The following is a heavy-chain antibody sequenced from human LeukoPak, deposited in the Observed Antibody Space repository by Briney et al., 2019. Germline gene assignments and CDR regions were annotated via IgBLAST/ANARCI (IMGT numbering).Heavy chain of an antibody. Sequence: GGSLRLSCAASGFTFSDYSMNWVRQAPGKGLEWISYIGIDSGNTNYTDSVKGRFPISGDKAKNSLYLQMNSLRVEDTAVYYCARDYKYAFDNWGQGTLVTVSS. V-gene: IGHV3-48*01. J-gene: IGHJ4*02. CDR3: ARDYKYAFDN. CDR1: GFTFSDYS. CDR2: IGIDSGNT. D-gene: IGHD5-24*01.